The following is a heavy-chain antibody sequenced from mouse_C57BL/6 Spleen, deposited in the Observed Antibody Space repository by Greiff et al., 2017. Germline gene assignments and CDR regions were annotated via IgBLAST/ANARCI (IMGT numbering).Heavy chain of an antibody. CDR3: ARGGYSNHRDFDY. CDR2: INPSNGGT. D-gene: IGHD2-5*01. CDR1: GYTFTSYW. V-gene: IGHV1-53*01. J-gene: IGHJ2*01. Sequence: QVQLQQPGTELVKPGASVKLSCKASGYTFTSYWMHWVKQRPGQGLEWIGNINPSNGGTNYNEKFKSKATLTVDKSSNTAYMQLSSLTSEDSAVYYCARGGYSNHRDFDYWGQGTTLTVSS.